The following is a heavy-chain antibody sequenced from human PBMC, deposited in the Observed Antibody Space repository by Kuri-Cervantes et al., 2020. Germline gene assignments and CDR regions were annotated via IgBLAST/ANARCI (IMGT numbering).Heavy chain of an antibody. CDR3: ARVRNPLGDAFDI. CDR2: ISYDGSNK. Sequence: SCAASGFTFSSYAMHWVRQAPGKGLEWVAVISYDGSNKYYADSVKGRFTISRDNSKNTLYLQMNSLRAEDTAVYYCARVRNPLGDAFDIWGQGTMVTVSS. J-gene: IGHJ3*02. V-gene: IGHV3-30-3*01. CDR1: GFTFSSYA.